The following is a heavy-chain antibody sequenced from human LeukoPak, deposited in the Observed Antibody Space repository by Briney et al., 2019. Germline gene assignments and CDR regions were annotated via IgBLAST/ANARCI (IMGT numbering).Heavy chain of an antibody. CDR3: ARVAGQYNWFDP. Sequence: SETLSLTCTVSGGSISSHYWSWIRQPPGKGLEWIGYIYYSGSTNYNPSLKSRVTISVDTSKNQFSLKLSSVTAADTAVYYCARVAGQYNWFDPWGQGTLVTVSS. J-gene: IGHJ5*02. CDR1: GGSISSHY. V-gene: IGHV4-59*11. CDR2: IYYSGST.